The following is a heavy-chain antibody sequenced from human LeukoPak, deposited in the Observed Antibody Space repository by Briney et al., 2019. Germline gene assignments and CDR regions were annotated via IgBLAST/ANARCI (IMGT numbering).Heavy chain of an antibody. J-gene: IGHJ2*01. D-gene: IGHD3-22*01. CDR1: GGSFSGYY. V-gene: IGHV4-59*08. CDR3: ARQMHSYYYDSSGYLWYFDL. Sequence: SETLSLTCAVYGGSFSGYYWSWIRQPPGKGLEWIGYIYYSGSTNYNPSLKSRVTISVDTSKNQFSLKLSSVTAADTAVYYCARQMHSYYYDSSGYLWYFDLWGRGTLVTVSS. CDR2: IYYSGST.